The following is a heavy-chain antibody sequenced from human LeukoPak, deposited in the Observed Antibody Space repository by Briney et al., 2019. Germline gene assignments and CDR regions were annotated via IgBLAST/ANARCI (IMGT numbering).Heavy chain of an antibody. J-gene: IGHJ5*01. Sequence: SETLSLTCTVSGVSISSYYWSWIRQPPGRGLEWIGYMYNSGITNYNPSLKSRVTISVDTSKNQFSLRLRSVTAADTAVYYCARDFSAIADNWFDSWGQGTLVTVSS. CDR3: ARDFSAIADNWFDS. V-gene: IGHV4-59*01. CDR1: GVSISSYY. CDR2: MYNSGIT. D-gene: IGHD2-2*02.